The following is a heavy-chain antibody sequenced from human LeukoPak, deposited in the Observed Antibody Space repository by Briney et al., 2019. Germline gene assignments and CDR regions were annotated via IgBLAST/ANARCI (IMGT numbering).Heavy chain of an antibody. D-gene: IGHD2-8*02. CDR1: GFTPSSHS. CDR3: ARRLLSGGVTDFFDY. CDR2: ISPSGDSP. Sequence: PGGSLRLSCAASGFTPSSHSMSWVRPAPGEGLEWVSAISPSGDSPTYPDSVKGRFAISRDNSKNMLYLQMNSLTAEDTAIYYCARRLLSGGVTDFFDYWGRGSLVTVAS. V-gene: IGHV3-23*01. J-gene: IGHJ4*02.